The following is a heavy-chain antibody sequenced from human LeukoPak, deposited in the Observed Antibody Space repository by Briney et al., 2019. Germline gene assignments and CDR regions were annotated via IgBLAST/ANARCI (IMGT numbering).Heavy chain of an antibody. CDR2: ISSSSSTI. CDR1: GFTFSSYS. D-gene: IGHD3-9*01. Sequence: PGGSLRLSCAASGFTFSSYSMNWVRQAPGKGLEWVSYISSSSSTIYYADSVKGRFTISRDNAKNSLYLQMNSLRAEDTAVYYCARDLSPLRYFAPGHAFDIWGQGTMVTVSS. CDR3: ARDLSPLRYFAPGHAFDI. V-gene: IGHV3-48*01. J-gene: IGHJ3*02.